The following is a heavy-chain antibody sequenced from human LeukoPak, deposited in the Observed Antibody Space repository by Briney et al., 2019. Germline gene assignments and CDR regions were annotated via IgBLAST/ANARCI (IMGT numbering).Heavy chain of an antibody. Sequence: GGSLRLSCVGSGFTFDSPSMTWVRQAPGKGLEWVANIKHDGSEINYVSSVKGRFTISRDNARNSLYLQMNSLRAEDTAVYYCAKSPGYEDSVYRPLDYWGQGTLVTVSS. V-gene: IGHV3-7*01. D-gene: IGHD3-22*01. CDR1: GFTFDSPS. CDR3: AKSPGYEDSVYRPLDY. J-gene: IGHJ4*02. CDR2: IKHDGSEI.